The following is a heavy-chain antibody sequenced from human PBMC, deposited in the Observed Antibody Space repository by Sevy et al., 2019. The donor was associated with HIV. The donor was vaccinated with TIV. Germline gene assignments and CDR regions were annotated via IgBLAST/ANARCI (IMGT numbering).Heavy chain of an antibody. D-gene: IGHD6-19*01. V-gene: IGHV1-69*06. CDR2: IIPIFGTA. CDR1: GGTFSSYA. Sequence: ASVKVSCKASGGTFSSYAISWVRQAPGQGLEWMGGIIPIFGTANYAQTFQGRVTITADKSTSTAYMELSSLRSEDTAVYYCARSGSGWSREYYFDYWGQGTLVTVSS. CDR3: ARSGSGWSREYYFDY. J-gene: IGHJ4*02.